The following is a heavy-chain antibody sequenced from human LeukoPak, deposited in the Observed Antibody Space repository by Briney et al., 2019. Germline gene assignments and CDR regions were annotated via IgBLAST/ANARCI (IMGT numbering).Heavy chain of an antibody. CDR3: ARMLEWLITSGTWFET. Sequence: GGSLRLSCAASGFTFSSYAMSWVRQAPGKGLEWVSSISGSGGTTYHADSVEGRFTISRDNSKHTLYLQMNSLRAEDTAVYYCARMLEWLITSGTWFETWGQGTLVTVSS. CDR2: ISGSGGTT. D-gene: IGHD3-3*01. J-gene: IGHJ5*02. CDR1: GFTFSSYA. V-gene: IGHV3-23*01.